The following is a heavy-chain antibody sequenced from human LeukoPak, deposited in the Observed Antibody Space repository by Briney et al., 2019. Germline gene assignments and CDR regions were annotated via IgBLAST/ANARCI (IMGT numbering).Heavy chain of an antibody. CDR1: GFTFNNVW. D-gene: IGHD4-11*01. CDR3: ASNDEALGVTTG. Sequence: GGSLRLSCAASGFTFNNVWMNRGRQAPGKGLEWVGRIKSKTNGGTTEYAAPVKGRFTILRDDSKNTLYLQMNSLKTEDTAVYYCASNDEALGVTTGWGQGTLVTVSS. CDR2: IKSKTNGGTT. V-gene: IGHV3-15*07. J-gene: IGHJ4*02.